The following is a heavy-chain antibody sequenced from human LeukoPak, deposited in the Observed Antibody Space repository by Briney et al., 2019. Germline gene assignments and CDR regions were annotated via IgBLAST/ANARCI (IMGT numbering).Heavy chain of an antibody. CDR3: AKVSGGSSWFLWYFDY. J-gene: IGHJ4*02. Sequence: GGSLRLSCAASGFTFSSYGMHWVRQAPGKGLEWVAVISYDGSNKYYADSVKGRFTISRDNSKNTLYLQMNSLRAEDTAVYYCAKVSGGSSWFLWYFDYWGQGTLVTVSS. CDR1: GFTFSSYG. D-gene: IGHD6-13*01. V-gene: IGHV3-30*18. CDR2: ISYDGSNK.